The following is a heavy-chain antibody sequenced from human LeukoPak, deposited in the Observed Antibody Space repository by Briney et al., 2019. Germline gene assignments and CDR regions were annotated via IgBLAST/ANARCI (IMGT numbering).Heavy chain of an antibody. J-gene: IGHJ4*02. V-gene: IGHV3-66*01. D-gene: IGHD6-13*01. CDR1: GFTFSTYW. CDR3: ARGPSSSWSNYFDY. Sequence: PGGSLRLSCAASGFTFSTYWMSWVRQAPGKGLEWVSVIYSGGTTYYADSVKDRFTISRDNSKNTLYLQMDNLRAEDTAMYYCARGPSSSWSNYFDYWGQGTLVTVSS. CDR2: IYSGGTT.